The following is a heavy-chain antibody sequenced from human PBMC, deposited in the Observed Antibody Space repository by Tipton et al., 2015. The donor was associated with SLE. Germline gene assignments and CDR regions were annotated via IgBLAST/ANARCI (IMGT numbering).Heavy chain of an antibody. D-gene: IGHD6-6*01. CDR2: ISHSGST. Sequence: TLSLTCAVYGGSFSGYYWSWIRQPPGKGLEWIGEISHSGSTKYKPSLKSRVTISVDTSKNQFSLKLSSVTAADTAVYYCARALSSLLFDYWGQGTLVTVSS. J-gene: IGHJ4*02. V-gene: IGHV4-34*01. CDR3: ARALSSLLFDY. CDR1: GGSFSGYY.